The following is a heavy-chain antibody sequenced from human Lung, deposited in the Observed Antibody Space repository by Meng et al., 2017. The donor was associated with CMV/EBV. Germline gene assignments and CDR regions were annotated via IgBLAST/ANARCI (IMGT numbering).Heavy chain of an antibody. CDR1: GGSISSYY. V-gene: IGHV4-59*12. CDR2: IYYSGST. CDR3: ARGDSGSYYFDY. J-gene: IGHJ4*02. D-gene: IGHD1-26*01. Sequence: SXTLSLXCTVSGGSISSYYWSWIRQPPGKGLEWIGYIYYSGSTNYNPSLKSRVTISVDTSMNQFSLKLSSVTAADTAMYYCARGDSGSYYFDYWGQGTLVTVSS.